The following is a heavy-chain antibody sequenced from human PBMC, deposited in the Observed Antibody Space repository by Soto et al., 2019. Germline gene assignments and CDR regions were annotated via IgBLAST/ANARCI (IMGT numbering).Heavy chain of an antibody. CDR1: LGTFSSYG. J-gene: IGHJ6*02. D-gene: IGHD3-3*01. CDR3: ARDPEWTYYYYGMDV. CDR2: IIPIFGTA. V-gene: IGHV1-69*13. Sequence: ASVKVDLKASLGTFSSYGISWVLQAPVQGLEWMGGIIPIFGTANYAQKFQGRVTITADESTSTAYMELSRLRSDDTAVYYCARDPEWTYYYYGMDVWGQGTTVTVSS.